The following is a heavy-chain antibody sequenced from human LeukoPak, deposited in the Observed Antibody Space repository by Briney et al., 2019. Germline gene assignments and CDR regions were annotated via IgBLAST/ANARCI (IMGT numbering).Heavy chain of an antibody. CDR3: ARAQGGYNVDY. CDR1: GGTFSSYA. V-gene: IGHV1-2*02. CDR2: ISTNSGGT. D-gene: IGHD5-24*01. J-gene: IGHJ4*02. Sequence: ASVKVSCKASGGTFSSYAISWVRQAPGQGLEWMGWISTNSGGTNYAQKFQGRVTMTRDTSVSTAYMELSRLRSDDTAAYYCARAQGGYNVDYWGQGTLVTVSS.